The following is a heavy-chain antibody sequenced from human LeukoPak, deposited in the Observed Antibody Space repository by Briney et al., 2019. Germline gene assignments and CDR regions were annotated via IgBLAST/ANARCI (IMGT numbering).Heavy chain of an antibody. CDR3: AKEPLITMVRGVISPASYFDY. Sequence: PGGSLRLSCAASGFTFSSYAMSWVRQAPGKGLEWVSAISGSGGSTYYADSVKGRFTISRDNSKNTLYLQMNSMRAEDTAVYYCAKEPLITMVRGVISPASYFDYWGQGTLVTVSS. CDR2: ISGSGGST. D-gene: IGHD3-10*01. V-gene: IGHV3-23*01. CDR1: GFTFSSYA. J-gene: IGHJ4*02.